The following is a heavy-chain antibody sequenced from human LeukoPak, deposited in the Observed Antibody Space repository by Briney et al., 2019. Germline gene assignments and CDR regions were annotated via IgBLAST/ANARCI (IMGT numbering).Heavy chain of an antibody. CDR3: ARDRIAVAGTGGFDY. CDR2: ISSSSSYI. CDR1: GFTFSSYG. D-gene: IGHD6-19*01. V-gene: IGHV3-21*01. J-gene: IGHJ4*02. Sequence: GGSLRLSCAASGFTFSSYGMNWVRQAPGKGLEWVSSISSSSSYIYYADSVKGRFTISRDNAKNSLYLQMNSLRAEDTAVYYCARDRIAVAGTGGFDYWGQGTLVTVSS.